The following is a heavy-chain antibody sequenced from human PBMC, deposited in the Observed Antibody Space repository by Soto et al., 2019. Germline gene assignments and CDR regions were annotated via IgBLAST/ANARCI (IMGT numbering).Heavy chain of an antibody. D-gene: IGHD1-7*01. Sequence: PVGSLRLSCAASGFTFSSHWMHWVRQTPGKGLVWVSRIKGDGSSLSYADSVKGRFTISRDNAKSTLYLQMNTLRAEDTALYYCAGDRSSITGTAGDYWGQGTLVTVSS. CDR3: AGDRSSITGTAGDY. V-gene: IGHV3-74*01. CDR2: IKGDGSSL. CDR1: GFTFSSHW. J-gene: IGHJ4*02.